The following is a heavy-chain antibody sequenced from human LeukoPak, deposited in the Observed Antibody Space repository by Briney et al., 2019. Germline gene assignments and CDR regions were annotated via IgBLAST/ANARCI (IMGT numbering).Heavy chain of an antibody. D-gene: IGHD5-18*01. CDR3: ARQRDTAFIRDFDF. CDR2: IYNSGSS. Sequence: SETLSLTCTVSGDSFRSNIYYWAWIRQPPGKGLEWIGSIYNSGSSYYNPSLKRRATISVDTSKNQFSLKVSSVTAADTAVYYCARQRDTAFIRDFDFWGQGTLVTVSS. CDR1: GDSFRSNIYY. V-gene: IGHV4-39*01. J-gene: IGHJ4*02.